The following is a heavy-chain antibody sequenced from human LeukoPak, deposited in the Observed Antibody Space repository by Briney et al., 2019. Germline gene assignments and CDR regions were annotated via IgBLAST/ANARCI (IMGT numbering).Heavy chain of an antibody. J-gene: IGHJ2*01. Sequence: GGSLRLSCAASGFTFSSYAMSWVRQAPGKGLEWVSCISGSGGRTYYADSVKGRFTISRDNSKNTLYLQMNSLRAEETPEFYCAKDWTGTKPFDLWLRGTLVTVSS. CDR1: GFTFSSYA. D-gene: IGHD3/OR15-3a*01. CDR2: ISGSGGRT. V-gene: IGHV3-23*01. CDR3: AKDWTGTKPFDL.